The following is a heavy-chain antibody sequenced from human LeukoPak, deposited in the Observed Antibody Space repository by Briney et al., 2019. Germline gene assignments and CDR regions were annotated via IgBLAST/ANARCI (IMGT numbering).Heavy chain of an antibody. Sequence: ASVKVSCKASGYTFPNYDINWVRQAPGQGLEWMGWMDLNSGNTGYAQKFQGRVTMTRNTAISTVYMELSSLKSEDTAIYYCAKVGLGNTAIHIWGQGTTVTVSS. CDR3: AKVGLGNTAIHI. CDR1: GYTFPNYD. D-gene: IGHD5-18*01. V-gene: IGHV1-8*01. CDR2: MDLNSGNT. J-gene: IGHJ3*02.